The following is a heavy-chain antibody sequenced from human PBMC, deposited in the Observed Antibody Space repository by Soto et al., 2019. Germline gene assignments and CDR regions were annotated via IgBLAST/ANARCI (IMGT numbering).Heavy chain of an antibody. D-gene: IGHD3-22*01. CDR2: ISSSGGII. CDR3: AREGSVSSSDYYAYYYGMDV. J-gene: IGHJ6*02. Sequence: GGSLRLSCAASGFIFSNYDINWVRQAPGKGPEWISHISSSGGIIYYADSVKGRFTISRDNAKNSLYLQMNSLRGEDTAVYYCAREGSVSSSDYYAYYYGMDVWGQGTTVTVSS. V-gene: IGHV3-48*03. CDR1: GFIFSNYD.